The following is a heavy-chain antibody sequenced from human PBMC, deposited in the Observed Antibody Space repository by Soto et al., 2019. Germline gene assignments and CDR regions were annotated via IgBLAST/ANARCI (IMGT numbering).Heavy chain of an antibody. D-gene: IGHD4-17*01. CDR1: GYPFTSYA. J-gene: IGHJ2*01. CDR2: INAGNGNT. Sequence: ASVKVSCKGSGYPFTSYAMHWVRQAPGQRLEWMGWINAGNGNTKYSQKFQGRVTITRDTCASTAYMELSSLRSEDTAVYYCARLSYHGDYAPYWYFHLWGRGTLVPVSP. V-gene: IGHV1-3*01. CDR3: ARLSYHGDYAPYWYFHL.